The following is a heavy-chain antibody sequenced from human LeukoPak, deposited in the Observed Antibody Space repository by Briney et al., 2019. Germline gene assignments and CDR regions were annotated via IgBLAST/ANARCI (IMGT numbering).Heavy chain of an antibody. CDR1: GYSFTSYW. V-gene: IGHV5-51*01. CDR2: IYPGDSET. CDR3: ARSAANWFDS. D-gene: IGHD6-13*01. Sequence: PGESLKISCKGSGYSFTSYWIGWVRQMPGKGLEWMGFIYPGDSETRYSPSFQGQVTISVDRSISTAYLQWSSLKASDTAMYYCARSAANWFDSWGQGTLVTVFS. J-gene: IGHJ5*01.